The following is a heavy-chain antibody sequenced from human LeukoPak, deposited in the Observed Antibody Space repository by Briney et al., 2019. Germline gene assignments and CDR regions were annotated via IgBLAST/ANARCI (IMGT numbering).Heavy chain of an antibody. CDR2: IIPMFGSA. CDR1: GDIFNSYS. CDR3: ARVGRSRGSLPNSYYYMDV. D-gene: IGHD1-26*01. J-gene: IGHJ6*03. Sequence: SVKVSCKASGDIFNSYSVSWVRQAPGQGLEWMGGIIPMFGSANYAQKFQGRVTITTDQSTTIVYMELSSLSSEDTAVYYCARVGRSRGSLPNSYYYMDVWGKGTTVTVSS. V-gene: IGHV1-69*05.